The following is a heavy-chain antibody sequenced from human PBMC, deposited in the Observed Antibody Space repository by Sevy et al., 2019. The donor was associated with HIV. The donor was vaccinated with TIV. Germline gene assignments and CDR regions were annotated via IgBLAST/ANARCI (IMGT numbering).Heavy chain of an antibody. Sequence: GGSLRLSCAASGFTFDDYTMYGVRQAPGKGLEWVSLISWDGGSTYYADSVKGRFTISRDNSKNSLYLQMNSLRTEDTALYYCAKDGGAAAGSFYYYYGMDVWGQGTTVTVSS. D-gene: IGHD6-13*01. CDR3: AKDGGAAAGSFYYYYGMDV. CDR2: ISWDGGST. J-gene: IGHJ6*02. CDR1: GFTFDDYT. V-gene: IGHV3-43*01.